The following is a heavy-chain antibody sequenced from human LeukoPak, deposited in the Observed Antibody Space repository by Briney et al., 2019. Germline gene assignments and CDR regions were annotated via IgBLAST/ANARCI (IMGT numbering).Heavy chain of an antibody. CDR2: ISTTSGYT. D-gene: IGHD3-10*01. V-gene: IGHV3-11*03. J-gene: IGHJ4*02. Sequence: GGSLRLSCAASGFTFSDYYMSWIRQAPGKGLEWISYISTTSGYTYYADSVKGRFTISRDNAESSLYLQMNSLRAEDTAVYYCAKSASIRGAPLFDYWGQGTLVTVSS. CDR1: GFTFSDYY. CDR3: AKSASIRGAPLFDY.